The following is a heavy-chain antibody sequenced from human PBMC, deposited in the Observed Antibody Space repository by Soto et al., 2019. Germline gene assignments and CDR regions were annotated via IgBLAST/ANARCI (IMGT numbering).Heavy chain of an antibody. CDR1: GYTLTELS. CDR3: ATDAVAAQTSNWFDP. V-gene: IGHV1-24*01. CDR2: FDPEDGET. Sequence: ASVKVSCKVSGYTLTELSMHWVRQAPGKGLEWMGGFDPEDGETIYAQKFQGRVTMTEDTSKDTAYMELSSLRSEDTAVYYCATDAVAAQTSNWFDPWGQGTLVTVSP. J-gene: IGHJ5*02. D-gene: IGHD2-15*01.